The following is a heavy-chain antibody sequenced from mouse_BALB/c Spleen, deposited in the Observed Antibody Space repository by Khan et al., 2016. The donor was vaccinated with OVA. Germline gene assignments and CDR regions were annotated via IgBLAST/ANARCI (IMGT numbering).Heavy chain of an antibody. V-gene: IGHV2-6-4*01. CDR1: GFSLSRYN. J-gene: IGHJ4*01. CDR2: IWGGGGT. Sequence: QVQLKESGPGLVAPSQSLSITCTVSGFSLSRYNIHWVRQPPGKGLEWLGMIWGGGGTDYNSTLKSRLSISKDNSKSQVFLKLNSLQTDDTAMYYCARAYYRYDVYYAMDYWGQGTPVTVSS. CDR3: ARAYYRYDVYYAMDY. D-gene: IGHD2-14*01.